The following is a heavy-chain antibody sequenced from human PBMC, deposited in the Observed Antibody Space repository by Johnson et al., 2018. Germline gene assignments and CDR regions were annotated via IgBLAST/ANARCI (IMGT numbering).Heavy chain of an antibody. Sequence: VQLVQSGGGLVQPGESLRLSCTASGITLNTYDIHWIRQAAGKGLEWLSYISGSGSNIYYADSVKGRFTVSTDTAKNSVILQMNSLRAEDAAVYYCKGTALAVAFHSGLDVWGQGTTVTVSS. CDR1: GITLNTYD. V-gene: IGHV3-48*01. CDR2: ISGSGSNI. J-gene: IGHJ6*02. CDR3: KGTALAVAFHSGLDV. D-gene: IGHD6-19*01.